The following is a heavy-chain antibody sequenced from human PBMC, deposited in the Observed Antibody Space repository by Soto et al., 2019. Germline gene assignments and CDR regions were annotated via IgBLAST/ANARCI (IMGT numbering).Heavy chain of an antibody. CDR1: GGSISSGSFY. J-gene: IGHJ4*02. CDR3: ARQVTLAAVSATVDY. CDR2: ISYSGRS. Sequence: SETLSFTCTVSGGSISSGSFYWCWIRQPPGKGLDWIGSISYSGRSFYNPALKSRVTISVDTSTNRFSLKLSSVTAADTAVYYCARQVTLAAVSATVDYWGQGTLVTVSS. D-gene: IGHD2-21*02. V-gene: IGHV4-39*01.